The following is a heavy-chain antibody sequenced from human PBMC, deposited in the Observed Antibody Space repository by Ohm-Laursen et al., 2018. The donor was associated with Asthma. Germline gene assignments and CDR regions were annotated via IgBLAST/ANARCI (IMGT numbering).Heavy chain of an antibody. D-gene: IGHD2-15*01. V-gene: IGHV3-30*18. Sequence: SLRLSCAASGFTFSSYGMHWVRQAPGKGLEWVAVISYDGSNKYYADSVKGRFTISRDNSKNTLYLQMNSLRAEDTAVYYCAKDRERYCSGGSCLLGGDYWGQGTLVTVSS. CDR3: AKDRERYCSGGSCLLGGDY. CDR2: ISYDGSNK. CDR1: GFTFSSYG. J-gene: IGHJ4*02.